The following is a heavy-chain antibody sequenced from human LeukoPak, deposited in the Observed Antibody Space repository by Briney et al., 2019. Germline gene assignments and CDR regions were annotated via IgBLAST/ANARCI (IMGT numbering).Heavy chain of an antibody. J-gene: IGHJ4*02. CDR2: ISYDGSNK. D-gene: IGHD6-13*01. V-gene: IGHV3-30*03. CDR3: ASSPAYSSSWYAIDN. CDR1: GFTVSNNY. Sequence: GGSLRLSCAASGFTVSNNYMNWVRQAPGKGLEWVAVISYDGSNKYYADSVKGRFTISRDNSKNTLYLQINSLSAGDTAVYYCASSPAYSSSWYAIDNWGQGTLVTVSS.